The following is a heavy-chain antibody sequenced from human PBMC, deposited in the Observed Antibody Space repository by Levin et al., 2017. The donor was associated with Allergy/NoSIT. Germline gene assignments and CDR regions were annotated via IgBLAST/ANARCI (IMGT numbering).Heavy chain of an antibody. CDR2: INPNSGGT. CDR3: AREGIAVAGTQDNWFDP. J-gene: IGHJ5*02. D-gene: IGHD6-19*01. V-gene: IGHV1-2*02. Sequence: ASVKVSCKASGYTFTGYYMHWVRQAPGQGLEWMGWINPNSGGTNYAQKFQGRVTMTRDTSISTAYMELSRLRSDDTAVYYCAREGIAVAGTQDNWFDPWGQGTLVTVSS. CDR1: GYTFTGYY.